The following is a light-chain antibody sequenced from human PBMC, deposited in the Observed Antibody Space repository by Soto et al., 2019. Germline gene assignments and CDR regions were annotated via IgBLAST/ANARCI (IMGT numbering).Light chain of an antibody. J-gene: IGKJ3*01. CDR2: GAS. CDR3: HQYGSSGFT. V-gene: IGKV3-20*01. CDR1: QSVSSSY. Sequence: EIVLTQSPGTLSLSPGERATLSCRASQSVSSSYLAWYQQKTGQAPRLLIYGASSRATGIPDRFSGSGSGTDFTLTISRLEPEDFAVYYCHQYGSSGFTFGPGTKVDIK.